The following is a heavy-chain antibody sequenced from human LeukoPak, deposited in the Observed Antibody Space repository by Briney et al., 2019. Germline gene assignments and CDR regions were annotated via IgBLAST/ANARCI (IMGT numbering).Heavy chain of an antibody. V-gene: IGHV1-2*02. D-gene: IGHD1-20*01. CDR1: GYTFTGYY. CDR2: INPNSGGT. CDR3: ARSFTLFEPYNWNPYDAFDI. J-gene: IGHJ3*02. Sequence: ASVKVSCKASGYTFTGYYMHWVRQAPGQGLEWMGWINPNSGGTNYAQKFQGRVTMTRDTSISTAYMELSRLRSDDTAVYYCARSFTLFEPYNWNPYDAFDIWGQGTMVTVSS.